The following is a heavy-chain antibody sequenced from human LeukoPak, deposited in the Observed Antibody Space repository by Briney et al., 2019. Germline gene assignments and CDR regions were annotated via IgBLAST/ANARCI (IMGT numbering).Heavy chain of an antibody. Sequence: PGGSLRLSCAASGFTFGSYAMSWVHQAPGKGLEWVSSISGNADTAYYAESVKGRFTISRDNSKKTVFLQIAGLRAEDTALYYCAGGNDYFDTSGYYFERLQHWGQGTLVTVSS. CDR1: GFTFGSYA. V-gene: IGHV3-23*01. D-gene: IGHD3-22*01. CDR3: AGGNDYFDTSGYYFERLQH. CDR2: ISGNADTA. J-gene: IGHJ1*01.